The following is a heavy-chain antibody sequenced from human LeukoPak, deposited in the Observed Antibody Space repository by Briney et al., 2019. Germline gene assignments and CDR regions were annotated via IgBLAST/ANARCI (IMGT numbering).Heavy chain of an antibody. D-gene: IGHD1-14*01. J-gene: IGHJ6*03. CDR2: ITPNNGGT. CDR1: GYTFTDHY. CDR3: ATSFSQITSSAYYYMDV. V-gene: IGHV1-2*02. Sequence: ASVKVSCKASGYTFTDHYIHWVRKAPGQGLEWMGWITPNNGGTNYAQRLQGRVTMTWDTSITTAYMELSGLTSDDTAVYFCATSFSQITSSAYYYMDVWGTGTSVTVSS.